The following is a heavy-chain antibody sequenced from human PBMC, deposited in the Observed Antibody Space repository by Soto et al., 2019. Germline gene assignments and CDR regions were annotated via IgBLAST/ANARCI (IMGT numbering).Heavy chain of an antibody. Sequence: SETLSLTCTVSGGSISSGGYYWSWIRQHPGKGLEWIGYIYYSGSTYYNPSLKSRVTISVDTSKNQFSLKLSTVTAADTAVYYCARATYYDFWSGTRPDYWGQGTLVTVSS. V-gene: IGHV4-31*03. J-gene: IGHJ4*02. D-gene: IGHD3-3*01. CDR2: IYYSGST. CDR1: GGSISSGGYY. CDR3: ARATYYDFWSGTRPDY.